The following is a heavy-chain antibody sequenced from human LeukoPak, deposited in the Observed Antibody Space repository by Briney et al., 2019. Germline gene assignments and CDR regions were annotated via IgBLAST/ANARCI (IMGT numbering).Heavy chain of an antibody. Sequence: GGSLRLSCAASGFTVSSNYMSWVRQAPGKGLEWVSVIYSGGSTYYAESVKGRFTISRDNSKNTLYLQVNSLRAEDTAVYYCARDGQWFGELFGWFDPWGQGTLVTVSS. CDR2: IYSGGST. CDR1: GFTVSSNY. V-gene: IGHV3-53*01. CDR3: ARDGQWFGELFGWFDP. D-gene: IGHD3-10*01. J-gene: IGHJ5*02.